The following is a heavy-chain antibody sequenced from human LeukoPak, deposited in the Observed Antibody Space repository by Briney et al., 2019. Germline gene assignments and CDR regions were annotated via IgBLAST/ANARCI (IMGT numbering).Heavy chain of an antibody. J-gene: IGHJ4*02. V-gene: IGHV5-51*01. CDR1: GYSFTSYW. D-gene: IGHD6-25*01. CDR2: IYPGESDN. CDR3: ARISAAGPRADFDY. Sequence: GESLKISFKVSGYSFTSYWIGWGRQMPGKGMEWMGIIYPGESDNRYSPSFQGEVTISADKSMRNAYLQWSSLKASDTAMYYCARISAAGPRADFDYWGQGTLVTVSS.